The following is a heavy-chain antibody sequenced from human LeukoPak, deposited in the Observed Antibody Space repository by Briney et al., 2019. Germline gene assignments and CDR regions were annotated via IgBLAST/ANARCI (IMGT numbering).Heavy chain of an antibody. CDR3: ARARVVMYGMDV. J-gene: IGHJ6*02. V-gene: IGHV4-34*01. CDR1: GGSFSGYY. D-gene: IGHD3-3*01. Sequence: SETLSLTCAVYGGSFSGYYWSWIRQPPGKGLEWIGEINHSGSTNYNPSLKSRVTISVDTSKNQFSLKLSSVTAADTAVYYCARARVVMYGMDVWGQGTTVTVSS. CDR2: INHSGST.